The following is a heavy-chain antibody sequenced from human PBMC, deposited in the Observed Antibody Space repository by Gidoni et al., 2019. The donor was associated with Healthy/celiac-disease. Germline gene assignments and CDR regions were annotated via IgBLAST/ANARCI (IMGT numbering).Heavy chain of an antibody. CDR3: ARARLAARRGGFDY. J-gene: IGHJ4*02. CDR1: GGAFSGYY. D-gene: IGHD6-6*01. CDR2: INHSGST. V-gene: IGHV4-34*01. Sequence: QVQLQQWGAGLLKPSETLSLTCAVYGGAFSGYYWSWIRQPPGKGLEWIGEINHSGSTNYNPSLKSRVTISVDTSKNQFSLKLSSVTAADTAVYYCARARLAARRGGFDYWGQGTLVTVSS.